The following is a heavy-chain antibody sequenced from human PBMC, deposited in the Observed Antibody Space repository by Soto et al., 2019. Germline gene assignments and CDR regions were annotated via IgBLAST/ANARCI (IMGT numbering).Heavy chain of an antibody. D-gene: IGHD6-13*01. CDR1: GFTFSSYA. CDR2: ISGSGGST. J-gene: IGHJ4*02. Sequence: EVQLLESGGGLVQPGGSLRLSCAASGFTFSSYAMSWVRQAPGKGLEWVSAISGSGGSTYYADSVKGRFTISRDNSKNTLYLQMNSLRAEDTAVYYCARGQDSGSWIIDHWGQGTLVTVSS. CDR3: ARGQDSGSWIIDH. V-gene: IGHV3-23*01.